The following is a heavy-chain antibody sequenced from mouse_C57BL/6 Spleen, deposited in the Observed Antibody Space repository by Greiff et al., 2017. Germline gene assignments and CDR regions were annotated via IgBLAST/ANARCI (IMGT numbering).Heavy chain of an antibody. CDR2: IDPSDSET. D-gene: IGHD3-2*02. Sequence: VQLQQSGAELVRPGSSVKLSCKASGYTFTSYWMHWVKQRPIQGLEWIGNIDPSDSETHYNQKFKDKATLTVDKASSTAYMQLSSLPSEDSAVYYCARGTAQAPYYFDYWGQGTTLTVSS. CDR1: GYTFTSYW. V-gene: IGHV1-52*01. J-gene: IGHJ2*01. CDR3: ARGTAQAPYYFDY.